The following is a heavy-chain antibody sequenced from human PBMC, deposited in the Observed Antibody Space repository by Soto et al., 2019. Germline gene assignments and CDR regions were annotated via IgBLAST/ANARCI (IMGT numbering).Heavy chain of an antibody. CDR3: ARGYDYDSGGYLFDY. CDR1: GGSVSSNIYY. CDR2: IYYSGST. V-gene: IGHV4-31*03. J-gene: IGHJ4*02. D-gene: IGHD3-22*01. Sequence: SETLSLTCSVSGGSVSSNIYYWTWIRQHPGRGPEWIGHIYYSGSTYYNPSLKSRVTISLDMSKNQFSLKLTSVSAADTAVYYCARGYDYDSGGYLFDYWGQGTLVTVSS.